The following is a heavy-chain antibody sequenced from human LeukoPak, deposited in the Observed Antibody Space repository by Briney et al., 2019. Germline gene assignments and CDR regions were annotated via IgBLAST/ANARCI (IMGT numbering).Heavy chain of an antibody. V-gene: IGHV3-66*01. CDR2: IYRDGSS. Sequence: GGSLRLSCAASGFTFSSHAMSWVRQAPGKGLEWVSVIYRDGSSYYAESVKGRFTISRDNSKNTLYIQMNSLRAEDTAVYYCARSFYDILIGYYQYFDYWGQGTLVTVSS. J-gene: IGHJ4*02. D-gene: IGHD3-9*01. CDR3: ARSFYDILIGYYQYFDY. CDR1: GFTFSSHA.